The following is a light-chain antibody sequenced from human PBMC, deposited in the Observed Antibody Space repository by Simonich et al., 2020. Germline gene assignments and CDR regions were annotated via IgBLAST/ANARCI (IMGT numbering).Light chain of an antibody. V-gene: IGLV2-11*01. Sequence: QSALTQPRSVSGSPGQAVTISCTGTSSVVGGYNYVSWYPQHPGKAPKLMIYDVSKRPSGVPDRFSGSKSGNTASLTISGLQAEDDADYYCCSYAGSYTLVFGGGTKLTVL. CDR1: SSVVGGYNY. J-gene: IGLJ2*01. CDR2: DVS. CDR3: CSYAGSYTLV.